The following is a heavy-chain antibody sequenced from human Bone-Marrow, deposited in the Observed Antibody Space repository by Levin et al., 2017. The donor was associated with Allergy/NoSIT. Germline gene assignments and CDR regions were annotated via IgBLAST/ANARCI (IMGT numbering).Heavy chain of an antibody. J-gene: IGHJ4*02. CDR1: GFTFSSYS. CDR2: ISSSSSTI. Sequence: GGSLRLSCAASGFTFSSYSMNWVRQAPGKGLEWVSYISSSSSTIYYADSVKGRFTISRDNAKNSLYLQMNSLRAEDTAVYYCARGLRDSGSYKFDYWGQGTLVTVSS. D-gene: IGHD1-26*01. CDR3: ARGLRDSGSYKFDY. V-gene: IGHV3-48*01.